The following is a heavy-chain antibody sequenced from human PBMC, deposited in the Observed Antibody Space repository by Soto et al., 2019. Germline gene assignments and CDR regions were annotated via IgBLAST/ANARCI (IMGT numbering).Heavy chain of an antibody. CDR3: AKESRSRPQGWFDP. CDR2: ISGSGDYT. D-gene: IGHD2-15*01. CDR1: GFTFSSYA. J-gene: IGHJ5*02. Sequence: EVQLLESGGGLVQPGESLRLSCAASGFTFSSYAMTWVRQAPGKGLEWVSSISGSGDYTYFADSVKGRFTISRDNSKDTLYLQMSILRVADTAIYYCAKESRSRPQGWFDPWGQGTLVTVSS. V-gene: IGHV3-23*01.